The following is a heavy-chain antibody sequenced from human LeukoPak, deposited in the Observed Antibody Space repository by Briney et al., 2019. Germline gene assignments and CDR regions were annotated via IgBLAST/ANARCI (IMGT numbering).Heavy chain of an antibody. D-gene: IGHD2-2*01. CDR1: GFTLSSAW. CDR2: SKSKTDGGTA. J-gene: IGHJ5*02. V-gene: IGHV3-15*01. CDR3: AKYCISADCYANWFGP. Sequence: GGSLRLSCAGSGFTLSSAWMTWVRQAPGKGLEWVGLSKSKTDGGTADYAAPVKGRFTLSRDDSKNTLYLQMNSLKAEDTAVYYCAKYCISADCYANWFGPWGQGTLVTVSS.